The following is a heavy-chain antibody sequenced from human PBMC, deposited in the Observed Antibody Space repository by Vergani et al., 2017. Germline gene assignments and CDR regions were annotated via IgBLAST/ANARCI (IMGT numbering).Heavy chain of an antibody. CDR1: GFTFSSYA. CDR2: ISGSGGST. CDR3: AREGNDIVVVVAAPYYYMDV. V-gene: IGHV3-23*01. Sequence: EVQLLESGGGLVQPGGSLRLSCAASGFTFSSYAMSWVRQAPGKGLEWVSAISGSGGSTYYADSVKGRFTISRDNSKNTLYLQMNSLRAEDTAVYYCAREGNDIVVVVAAPYYYMDVWGKGTTVTVSS. J-gene: IGHJ6*03. D-gene: IGHD2-15*01.